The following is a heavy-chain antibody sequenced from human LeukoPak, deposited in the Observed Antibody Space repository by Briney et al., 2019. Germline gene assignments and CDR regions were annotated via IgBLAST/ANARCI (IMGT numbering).Heavy chain of an antibody. CDR1: GFTFSSYG. CDR3: ARGNLAAPLDY. CDR2: IWYDGSNK. Sequence: GRSLRLSCAASGFTFSSYGMHWVRQAPGKGLEWVAVIWYDGSNKYYADSVKGRFTISRDNSKNTLYLQMNSLRAEDTAVYYCARGNLAAPLDYWGQGTLVTVSS. V-gene: IGHV3-33*01. D-gene: IGHD6-6*01. J-gene: IGHJ4*02.